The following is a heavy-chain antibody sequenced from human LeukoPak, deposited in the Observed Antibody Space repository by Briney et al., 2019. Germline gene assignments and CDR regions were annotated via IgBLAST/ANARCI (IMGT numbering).Heavy chain of an antibody. CDR3: ARDGDSPMVDFDY. CDR1: GYTFTHYY. D-gene: IGHD5-18*01. J-gene: IGHJ4*02. V-gene: IGHV1-2*02. Sequence: ASVTVSCKPSGYTFTHYYFYWVRQAPGQGLEWVGWIYPNSGATKYAQKLQGRVIMTRDTSISTAYMELSGLTSDDTARYYCARDGDSPMVDFDYWGQGTLATVSS. CDR2: IYPNSGAT.